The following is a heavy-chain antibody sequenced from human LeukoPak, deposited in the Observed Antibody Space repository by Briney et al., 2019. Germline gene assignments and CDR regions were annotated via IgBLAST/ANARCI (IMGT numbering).Heavy chain of an antibody. CDR2: IYYSGST. V-gene: IGHV4-61*01. CDR1: GASISGSIYY. Sequence: PSETLSLTCTVSGASISGSIYYWSWIRQPPGKGLEWIGYIYYSGSTNYNPSLKSRVTISVDTSKNQFSLKLSSVTAADTAVYYCARGIPLSGFMVRGVRYYFDYRGQGTPVTVSS. J-gene: IGHJ4*02. D-gene: IGHD3-10*01. CDR3: ARGIPLSGFMVRGVRYYFDY.